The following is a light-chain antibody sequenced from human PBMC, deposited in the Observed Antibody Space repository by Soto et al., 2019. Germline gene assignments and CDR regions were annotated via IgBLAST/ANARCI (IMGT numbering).Light chain of an antibody. CDR2: AAS. J-gene: IGKJ2*01. Sequence: DIQMTQSPSSLSAFVGDRVTITCRASQNISTYLNWYQQKPGKAPKLLIYAASSLQSGVPSRFSGSGSGTDFTLTISSLQPEDFATYYCQQSYSIPYTFGQGTKLEIK. CDR3: QQSYSIPYT. CDR1: QNISTY. V-gene: IGKV1-39*01.